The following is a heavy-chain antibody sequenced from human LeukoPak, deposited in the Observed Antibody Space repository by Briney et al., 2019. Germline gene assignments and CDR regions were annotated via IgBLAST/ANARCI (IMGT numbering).Heavy chain of an antibody. V-gene: IGHV3-21*04. CDR3: ARNWAVTAFDY. CDR1: GFTFSSYT. J-gene: IGHJ4*02. D-gene: IGHD2-21*02. Sequence: GGSLRLSCAASGFTFSSYTMNWVRQAPGKGLEWVSIISSGSSYIHYADSVKGRFTISRDNSKDTLYLQMNSLRAEDTAVYYCARNWAVTAFDYWGQGTLVTVSS. CDR2: ISSGSSYI.